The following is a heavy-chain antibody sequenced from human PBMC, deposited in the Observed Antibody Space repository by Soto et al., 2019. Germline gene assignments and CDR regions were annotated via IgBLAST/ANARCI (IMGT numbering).Heavy chain of an antibody. CDR1: GFTFSSYA. Sequence: GGSLRLSCAASGFTFSSYAMSWVRQAPGKGLVWVSRINTDGSSTSYADSVKGRFTISRDNAKNTLYLQMNSLRVEDTAMYYCAKRGVDTFGLSYWGQGTLVTVSS. D-gene: IGHD3-10*01. CDR2: INTDGSST. J-gene: IGHJ4*02. V-gene: IGHV3-74*01. CDR3: AKRGVDTFGLSY.